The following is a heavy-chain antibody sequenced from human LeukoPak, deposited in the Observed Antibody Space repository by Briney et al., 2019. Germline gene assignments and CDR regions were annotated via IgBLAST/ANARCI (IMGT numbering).Heavy chain of an antibody. CDR3: TTDLTPSHDSLTGYWL. CDR1: GFTFSNAW. J-gene: IGHJ4*02. V-gene: IGHV3-15*01. D-gene: IGHD3-9*01. CDR2: IKSKTDGGTT. Sequence: GGSLRLSCAASGFTFSNAWMSWVRQAPGKGLEWVGRIKSKTDGGTTDYAAPVKGRFTISRDDSKNTLYLQVNSLKTEDTAVYYCTTDLTPSHDSLTGYWLWGQGTLVTVSS.